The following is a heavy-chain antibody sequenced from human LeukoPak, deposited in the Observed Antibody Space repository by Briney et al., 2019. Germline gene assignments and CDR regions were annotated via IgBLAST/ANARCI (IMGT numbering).Heavy chain of an antibody. V-gene: IGHV3-9*01. D-gene: IGHD3-10*01. Sequence: AGGSLRLSCAASGFTFDDYAMHWVRQAPGKGLEWVSGISWNSGSIGYADSVKGRFTISRDNAKNSLYLQMNSLRAEDTAVYYCAKSLWSRGAFDIWGQGTMVTVSS. CDR2: ISWNSGSI. CDR1: GFTFDDYA. J-gene: IGHJ3*02. CDR3: AKSLWSRGAFDI.